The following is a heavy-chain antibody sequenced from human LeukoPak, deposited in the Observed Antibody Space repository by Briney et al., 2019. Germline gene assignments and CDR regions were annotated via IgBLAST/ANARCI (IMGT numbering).Heavy chain of an antibody. CDR1: GFTFSSYE. D-gene: IGHD1-14*01. Sequence: GGSLRLSCAASGFTFSSYEMNWVRQAPGKGLERVSYISSSGSTIYYADSVKGRFTISRDNAKNSLYLQMNSLRAEDTAVYYCARVFGIKGYFDYWGQGTLVTVSS. V-gene: IGHV3-48*03. CDR3: ARVFGIKGYFDY. CDR2: ISSSGSTI. J-gene: IGHJ4*02.